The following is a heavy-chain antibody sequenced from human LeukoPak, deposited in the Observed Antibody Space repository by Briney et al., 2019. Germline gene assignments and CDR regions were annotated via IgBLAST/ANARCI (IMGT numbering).Heavy chain of an antibody. Sequence: SETLSLTCTVSGGSISSGGYYWSWIRQHPGKGLEWIGYIYYSGSTYYNPSLKSRVTISVDTSKNQFSLKLSSVTAADTAVYYCARADRDHITMVRGVVGMDVWGQGTTVTVSS. D-gene: IGHD3-10*01. CDR2: IYYSGST. J-gene: IGHJ6*02. CDR3: ARADRDHITMVRGVVGMDV. V-gene: IGHV4-31*03. CDR1: GGSISSGGYY.